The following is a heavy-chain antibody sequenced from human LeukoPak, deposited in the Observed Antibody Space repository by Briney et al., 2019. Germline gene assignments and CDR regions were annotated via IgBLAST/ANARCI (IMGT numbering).Heavy chain of an antibody. J-gene: IGHJ5*02. CDR1: GFTFSSYS. Sequence: GGSLRLSCAASGFTFSSYSMNWVRQAPGKGLEWVSSISSSSSYIYYAASVRGRFTISRDNSKNTLYLQMNSLRTEDTAVYYCVRVSGFCTNGVCPSFDPWGQGTLVTVSS. V-gene: IGHV3-21*01. CDR3: VRVSGFCTNGVCPSFDP. CDR2: ISSSSSYI. D-gene: IGHD2-8*01.